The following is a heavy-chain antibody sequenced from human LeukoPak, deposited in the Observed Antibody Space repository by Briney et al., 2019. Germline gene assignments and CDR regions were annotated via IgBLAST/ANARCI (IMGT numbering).Heavy chain of an antibody. Sequence: GGSLRLSCAASGFTFSANFMNWVRQTPGKGPAWVSVIYSGGSTYYADSVKGRFTISRDNSKNTLYLQMNNLRAEDTAVYYCASFTDTTVGFDPWGQGTLVTVSS. CDR2: IYSGGST. D-gene: IGHD1-1*01. CDR3: ASFTDTTVGFDP. V-gene: IGHV3-66*01. J-gene: IGHJ5*02. CDR1: GFTFSANF.